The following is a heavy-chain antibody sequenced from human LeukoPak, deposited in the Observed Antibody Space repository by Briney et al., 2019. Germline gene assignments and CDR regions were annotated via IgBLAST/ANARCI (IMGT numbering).Heavy chain of an antibody. V-gene: IGHV1-46*01. CDR2: INPSGGST. CDR3: ARDQQDFWSGYYQKVLDY. J-gene: IGHJ4*02. CDR1: GYTFTGYY. Sequence: GASVKVSCKASGYTFTGYYMHWVRQAPGQGLEWMGIINPSGGSTSYAQKFQGRVTMTRDTSTSTVYMELSSLRSEDTAVYYCARDQQDFWSGYYQKVLDYWGQGTLVTVSS. D-gene: IGHD3-3*01.